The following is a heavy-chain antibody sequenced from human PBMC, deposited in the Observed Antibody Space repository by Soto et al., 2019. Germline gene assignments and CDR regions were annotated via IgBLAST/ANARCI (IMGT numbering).Heavy chain of an antibody. Sequence: PGGSLRLSCAASGFTFNTYWMSWVRQAPGKGLEWVANINQDGSERSYVDSVKGRFTISRDNAKNSLFLQMNSLRAVDTALYFCARYGTIRGLSFDYWGRGTLVTVSS. D-gene: IGHD2-2*02. CDR3: ARYGTIRGLSFDY. CDR2: INQDGSER. V-gene: IGHV3-7*01. J-gene: IGHJ4*02. CDR1: GFTFNTYW.